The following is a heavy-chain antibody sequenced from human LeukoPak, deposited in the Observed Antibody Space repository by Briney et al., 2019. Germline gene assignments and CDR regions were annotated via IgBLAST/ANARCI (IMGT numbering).Heavy chain of an antibody. CDR3: ARMIRDYGDSNWFDP. J-gene: IGHJ5*02. D-gene: IGHD4-17*01. Sequence: GGSLRLSCAASGCTFSSYAMSWVRQAPGKGLEWVSAISGSGGTTYYANSVKGRFTFSRDNSKNTLYLQMNSLRAEDTAIYYCARMIRDYGDSNWFDPWGQGTLVTVSS. CDR2: ISGSGGTT. V-gene: IGHV3-23*01. CDR1: GCTFSSYA.